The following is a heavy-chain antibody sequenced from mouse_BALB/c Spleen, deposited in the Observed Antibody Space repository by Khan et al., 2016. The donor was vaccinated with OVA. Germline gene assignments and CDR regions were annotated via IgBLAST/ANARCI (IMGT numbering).Heavy chain of an antibody. CDR1: GYTFTSYW. D-gene: IGHD1-1*02. V-gene: IGHV1-7*01. J-gene: IGHJ2*01. Sequence: QVRLQQSGAELAKPGASVKMSCKASGYTFTSYWMHWIKQRPGQGLEWIGYINPTSGYTDYNQKFKDKATLTADKSSSTAYMQLSSLTSDDSAVYYCARGGVDYWEKGSTRTDSS. CDR3: ARGGVDY. CDR2: INPTSGYT.